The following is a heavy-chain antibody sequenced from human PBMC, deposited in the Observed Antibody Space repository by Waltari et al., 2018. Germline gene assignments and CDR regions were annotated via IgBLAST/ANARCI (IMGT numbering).Heavy chain of an antibody. CDR1: GGSISSYY. Sequence: QVQLQESGPGLVKPSETLSLTCTVSGGSISSYYWSWIRQPPGKGLEWIGYIYYSGSTNYNPSLKSRVTISVDTSKNQFSLKLSSVTAADTAVYYCARAFFLEYQPFDPWGQGTLVTVSS. D-gene: IGHD2-2*01. CDR3: ARAFFLEYQPFDP. V-gene: IGHV4-59*01. CDR2: IYYSGST. J-gene: IGHJ5*02.